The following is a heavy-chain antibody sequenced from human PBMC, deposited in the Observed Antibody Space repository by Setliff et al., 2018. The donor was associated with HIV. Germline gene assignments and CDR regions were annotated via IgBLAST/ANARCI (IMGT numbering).Heavy chain of an antibody. J-gene: IGHJ4*02. CDR1: GGSVSSGGYN. CDR3: ARESPSSSWFYFDF. D-gene: IGHD6-13*01. Sequence: SETLSLTCTVSGGSVSSGGYNWFWVRQPPGKGLEWIGYVYNSGSTKYNASLKSRVTISLDTSKNQFSLKMTSVTAADTAVYYCARESPSSSWFYFDFWGQGTLVTVSS. V-gene: IGHV4-61*08. CDR2: VYNSGST.